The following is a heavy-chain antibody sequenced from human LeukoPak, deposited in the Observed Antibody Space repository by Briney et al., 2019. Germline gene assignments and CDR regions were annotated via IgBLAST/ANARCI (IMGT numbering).Heavy chain of an antibody. D-gene: IGHD4-23*01. Sequence: KASETLSLTCTVSGGSISSYYWSWIRQPPGKGLEWIGYIYYSGSTNYNPSLKSRVTISVDTSKNQFSLKLSSVTAADTAVYYCARKSPLYGGPDCWGQGTLVTVSS. CDR1: GGSISSYY. CDR3: ARKSPLYGGPDC. CDR2: IYYSGST. V-gene: IGHV4-59*12. J-gene: IGHJ4*02.